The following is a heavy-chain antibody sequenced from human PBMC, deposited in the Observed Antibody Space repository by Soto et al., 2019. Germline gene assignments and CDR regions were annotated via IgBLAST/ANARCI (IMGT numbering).Heavy chain of an antibody. V-gene: IGHV4-39*01. CDR2: VSYTGAS. J-gene: IGHJ5*02. D-gene: IGHD3-16*01. CDR3: VRLLFA. Sequence: SETLSLTCTVSGDSIASSDYYWGWIRQPPGKGLAWIGSVSYTGASYYSPSLKSRISISLDTSKNQFSLRLSSVTAADTAVYYCVRLLFAWGQGTLVTVSS. CDR1: GDSIASSDYY.